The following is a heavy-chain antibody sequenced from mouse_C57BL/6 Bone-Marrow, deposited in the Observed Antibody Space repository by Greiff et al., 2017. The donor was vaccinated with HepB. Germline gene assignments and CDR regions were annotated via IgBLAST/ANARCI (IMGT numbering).Heavy chain of an antibody. J-gene: IGHJ3*01. Sequence: DVKLVESVAELVRPGASVKLSCTASGFNIKNTYMHWVKQRPEQGLEWIGRIDPANGNTKYAPKFQGKATITADTSSNTAYLQLSSLTSEDTAIYYCARSLNYGSSYSFAYWGQGTLVTVSA. CDR3: ARSLNYGSSYSFAY. D-gene: IGHD1-1*01. V-gene: IGHV14-3*01. CDR2: IDPANGNT. CDR1: GFNIKNTY.